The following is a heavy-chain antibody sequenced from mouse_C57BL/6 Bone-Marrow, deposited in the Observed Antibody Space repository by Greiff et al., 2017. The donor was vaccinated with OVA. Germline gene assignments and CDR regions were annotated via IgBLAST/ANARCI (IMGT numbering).Heavy chain of an antibody. Sequence: QVQLQQPGAELVMPGASVKLSCKASGYTFTSYWMHWVKQRPGQGLEWIGEIDPSDSYTNYNQKFKGKSTLTVDKSSSTAYMQLSSLTSEDSAVYYCAREQLRLLWFAYWGQGTLVTVSA. J-gene: IGHJ3*01. CDR3: AREQLRLLWFAY. D-gene: IGHD3-2*02. CDR2: IDPSDSYT. CDR1: GYTFTSYW. V-gene: IGHV1-69*01.